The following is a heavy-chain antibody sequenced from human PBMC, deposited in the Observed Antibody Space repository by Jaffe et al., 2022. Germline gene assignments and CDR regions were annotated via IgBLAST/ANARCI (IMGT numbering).Heavy chain of an antibody. D-gene: IGHD3-16*02. CDR3: ARGAIFGDYVWGSYRYTSPFNWFDP. CDR1: GFTVSSNY. CDR2: IYSGGST. V-gene: IGHV3-66*02. Sequence: EVQLVESGGGLVQPGGSLRLSCAASGFTVSSNYMSWVRQAPGKGLEWVSVIYSGGSTYYADSVKGRFTISRDNSKNTLYLQMNSLRAEDTAVYYCARGAIFGDYVWGSYRYTSPFNWFDPWGQGTLVTVSS. J-gene: IGHJ5*02.